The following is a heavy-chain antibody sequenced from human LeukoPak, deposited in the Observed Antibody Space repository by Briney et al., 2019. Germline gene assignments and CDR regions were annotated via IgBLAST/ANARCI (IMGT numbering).Heavy chain of an antibody. CDR3: AKNRGGAPRPYAFDI. CDR1: DGSRSSYF. D-gene: IGHD1-14*01. Sequence: PETLSLTRTVPDGSRSSYFWSWIRPPPRKGLEWIGYVSYSGRHNYSPSLKSRVTIPVDTSKNQFSLKLSSVTAADTAVYYCAKNRGGAPRPYAFDIWGQGTMVTVSS. V-gene: IGHV4-59*01. J-gene: IGHJ3*02. CDR2: VSYSGRH.